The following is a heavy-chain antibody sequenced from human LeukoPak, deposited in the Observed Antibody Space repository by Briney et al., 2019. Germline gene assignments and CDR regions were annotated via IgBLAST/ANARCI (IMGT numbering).Heavy chain of an antibody. CDR1: GFTFSSYS. V-gene: IGHV3-21*01. CDR2: ISSSSSYI. D-gene: IGHD2-21*01. CDR3: TRDGRGGDSPYSYVDV. J-gene: IGHJ6*03. Sequence: KPGGSLRLSCAASGFTFSSYSMNWVRQAPGKGLEWVSSISSSSSYIYYADSVKGRFTISRDNAKNSLYLQMNSLRAEDTAVYYCTRDGRGGDSPYSYVDVWGKGTTVTVSS.